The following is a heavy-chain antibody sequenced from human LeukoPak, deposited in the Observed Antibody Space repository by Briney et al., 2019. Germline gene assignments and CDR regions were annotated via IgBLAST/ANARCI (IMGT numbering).Heavy chain of an antibody. CDR3: ARRSLAVADDY. J-gene: IGHJ4*02. Sequence: SDTVSLICTLSGGSINSGRDYWRGIRQPAGEGLEWIGRIYTSGSTTYNPSLKSRVTISVDTSKNQFSLKLSSVTAADTAVYYCARRSLAVADDYWGQGTLVTVSS. V-gene: IGHV4-61*02. CDR2: IYTSGST. D-gene: IGHD6-19*01. CDR1: GGSINSGRDY.